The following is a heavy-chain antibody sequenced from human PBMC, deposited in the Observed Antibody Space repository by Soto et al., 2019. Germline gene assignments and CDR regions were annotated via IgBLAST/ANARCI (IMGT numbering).Heavy chain of an antibody. CDR1: GFTFSSYS. D-gene: IGHD6-6*01. CDR2: ISSSSSYI. V-gene: IGHV3-21*01. Sequence: EVQLVESGGGLVKPGGSLRLSCAASGFTFSSYSMNWVRQAPGKGLEWVSSISSSSSYIYYADSVKGRFTISRDNAKNSLYLQMNSRRDEDTAVYYCARAARTYYYYGMDVWGQGTTVTVSS. J-gene: IGHJ6*02. CDR3: ARAARTYYYYGMDV.